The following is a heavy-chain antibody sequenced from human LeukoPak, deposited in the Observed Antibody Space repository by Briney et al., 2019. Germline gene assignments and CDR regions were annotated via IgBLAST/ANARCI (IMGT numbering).Heavy chain of an antibody. Sequence: VASVKVSCKASGYTFTGYYTHWVRQAPGQRLEWMGRINPNSGGTNYAQKFQGRVTMTRDTSISTAYMELSRLRSDDTAVYYCARAPASSGWAIDYWGQGTLVTVSS. CDR3: ARAPASSGWAIDY. D-gene: IGHD6-19*01. V-gene: IGHV1-2*06. J-gene: IGHJ4*02. CDR1: GYTFTGYY. CDR2: INPNSGGT.